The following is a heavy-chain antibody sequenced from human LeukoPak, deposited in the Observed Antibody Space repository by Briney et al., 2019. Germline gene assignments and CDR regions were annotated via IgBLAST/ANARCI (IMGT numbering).Heavy chain of an antibody. V-gene: IGHV4-39*01. CDR3: ARHHDFWSGYHYYYYGMDV. J-gene: IGHJ6*02. Sequence: PSETPSLTCTVSGGSITSSSYYWGWIRQPPGKGLEWIGTIYYSGSTYYNPSLKSRVTLSVDTSKNQFSLKLSSVTAADTAVYYCARHHDFWSGYHYYYYGMDVWGQGTTVTVSS. CDR2: IYYSGST. CDR1: GGSITSSSYY. D-gene: IGHD3-3*01.